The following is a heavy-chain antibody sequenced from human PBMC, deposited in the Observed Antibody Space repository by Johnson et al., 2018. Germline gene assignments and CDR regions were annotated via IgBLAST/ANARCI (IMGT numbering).Heavy chain of an antibody. Sequence: QVQLQESGPGLVKPSETLSLTCTVSGGSISSYYWSWIRQPPGKGLEWIGYIYYSGSTNYNPSLKSRVTISVDTSKNQFSLKLSSVTAADTAVYSCARGPPGRGAFDIWGQGTMVTVSS. D-gene: IGHD5-24*01. CDR2: IYYSGST. CDR3: ARGPPGRGAFDI. V-gene: IGHV4-59*01. J-gene: IGHJ3*02. CDR1: GGSISSYY.